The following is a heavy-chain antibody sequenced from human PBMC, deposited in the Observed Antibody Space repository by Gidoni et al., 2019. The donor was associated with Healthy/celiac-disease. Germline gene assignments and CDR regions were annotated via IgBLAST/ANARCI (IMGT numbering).Heavy chain of an antibody. Sequence: EVQLVESGGGLVQPGRSLRLSCTASGFTFGDYAMSWFRQAPGKGLEWVGFIRSKAYGGTTEYAASVKGRFTISRDDSKSIAYLQMNSLKTEDTAVYYCTTHSSGYYYGGYGFDYWGQGTLVTVSS. V-gene: IGHV3-49*03. CDR1: GFTFGDYA. CDR2: IRSKAYGGTT. CDR3: TTHSSGYYYGGYGFDY. J-gene: IGHJ4*02. D-gene: IGHD3-22*01.